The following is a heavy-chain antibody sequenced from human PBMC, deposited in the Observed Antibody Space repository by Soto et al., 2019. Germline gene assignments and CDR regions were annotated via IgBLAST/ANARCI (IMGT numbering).Heavy chain of an antibody. CDR3: ARGAIEGYSGSNYLYYFDY. CDR1: GGSISSGDYY. Sequence: SETLSLTCTVSGGSISSGDYYWSWIRQPPGKGLEWIGYIYYSGSTYYNPSLKSRVTISVDTSKNQFSLKLSSVTAADTAVYYCARGAIEGYSGSNYLYYFDYWGQGTLVTVSS. J-gene: IGHJ4*02. D-gene: IGHD1-26*01. CDR2: IYYSGST. V-gene: IGHV4-30-4*01.